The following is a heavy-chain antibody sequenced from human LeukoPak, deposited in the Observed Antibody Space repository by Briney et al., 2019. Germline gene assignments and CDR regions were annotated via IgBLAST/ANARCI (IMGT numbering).Heavy chain of an antibody. CDR2: IIPILGIA. Sequence: ASVKVSRKASGGTFSSYAISWVRQAPGQGLEWMGRIIPILGIANYAQKFQGRVTITADKSTSTAYMELSSLRSEDTAVYYCARGAYCGGDCTYYFDYWGQGTLVTVSS. D-gene: IGHD2-21*02. J-gene: IGHJ4*02. V-gene: IGHV1-69*04. CDR1: GGTFSSYA. CDR3: ARGAYCGGDCTYYFDY.